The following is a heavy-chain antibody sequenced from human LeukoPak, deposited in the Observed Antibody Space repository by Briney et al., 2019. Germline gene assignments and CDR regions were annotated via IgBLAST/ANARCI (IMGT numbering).Heavy chain of an antibody. CDR1: GGSISSSSYY. J-gene: IGHJ4*02. D-gene: IGHD2-2*01. V-gene: IGHV4-39*01. Sequence: SETLCLSCTVSGGSISSSSYYWGWVRQPPGKGLEWIGSIYYSGRTYYNPSLNSRATISVDTSKNQFSLKLSSVTAADTAVYYCARHVVVPAAIIDYWGQGTLVTVSS. CDR2: IYYSGRT. CDR3: ARHVVVPAAIIDY.